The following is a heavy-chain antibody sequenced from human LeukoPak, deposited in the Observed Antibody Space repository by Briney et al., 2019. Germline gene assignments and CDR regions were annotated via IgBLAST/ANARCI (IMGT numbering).Heavy chain of an antibody. CDR2: IYTSGST. Sequence: SETLSLTCTVSGGSISSGSYYWSWIRQPGGKGLEWIGRIYTSGSTNYTPSLKSRVTISVDTSKDQFSLKLSSVTAADTAVYYCARASYSSGLYFDYWGQGTLVTVSS. J-gene: IGHJ4*02. D-gene: IGHD6-19*01. CDR1: GGSISSGSYY. CDR3: ARASYSSGLYFDY. V-gene: IGHV4-61*02.